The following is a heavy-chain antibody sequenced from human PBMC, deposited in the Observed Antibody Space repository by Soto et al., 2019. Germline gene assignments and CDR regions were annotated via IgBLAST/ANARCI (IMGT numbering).Heavy chain of an antibody. CDR1: GFSLSSTRVA. V-gene: IGHV2-5*02. J-gene: IGHJ4*02. D-gene: IGHD6-19*01. CDR3: AHSVVAGLGYYFDY. Sequence: QITLKESGPTLVKPTQTLTLTCTFSGFSLSSTRVAVGWIRQPPGKALEWLALIYWDDDKRYSPFLKSRLTITKDTSKNRVVLTMTNIDPVDTATYYCAHSVVAGLGYYFDYWGQGTLVTVSS. CDR2: IYWDDDK.